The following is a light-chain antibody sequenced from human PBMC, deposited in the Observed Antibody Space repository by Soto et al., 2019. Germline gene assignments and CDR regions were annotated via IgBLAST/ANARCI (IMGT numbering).Light chain of an antibody. CDR1: QSLRHHNGYYY. V-gene: IGKV2-28*01. J-gene: IGKJ2*01. CDR3: IQTLQAPYS. Sequence: DIVMTQSPLSLPVTPGEPASISCRSSQSLRHHNGYYYLDWYLQKPGQSPQVLIYLGSNRASGVHYRVSGSGSGTVFTLKISRVEAEDVGVYYCIQTLQAPYSFGQGTKLEIK. CDR2: LGS.